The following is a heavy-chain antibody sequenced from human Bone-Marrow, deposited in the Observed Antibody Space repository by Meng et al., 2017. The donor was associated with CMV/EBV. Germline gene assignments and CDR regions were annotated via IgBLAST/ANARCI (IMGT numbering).Heavy chain of an antibody. V-gene: IGHV1-18*01. Sequence: ASVKVSCKASGYTFTSYGISWVRQAPGQGLEWMGWISAYNGNTNYAQKLQGRVTMTTDTSTSTAYMELRSLRSDDTAVYYRARNREDYDFWSGYTAYGMDVWGQGTTVTVSS. J-gene: IGHJ6*02. CDR1: GYTFTSYG. CDR2: ISAYNGNT. CDR3: ARNREDYDFWSGYTAYGMDV. D-gene: IGHD3-3*01.